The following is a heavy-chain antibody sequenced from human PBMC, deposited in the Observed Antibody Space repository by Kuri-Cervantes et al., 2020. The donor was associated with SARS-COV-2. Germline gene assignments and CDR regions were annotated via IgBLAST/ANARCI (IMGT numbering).Heavy chain of an antibody. CDR1: GGSFSGFY. V-gene: IGHV4-34*12. CDR3: ARVVVTATYYFGC. Sequence: SETLSLTCAVYGGSFSGFYWSWIRQPPRKGLEWIGETIHSGSTNYNPSLKSRVTISVDTSKNQFSLRLTSVTAAATAVYYCARVVVTATYYFGCWGQGTLVTVSS. D-gene: IGHD2-21*02. CDR2: TIHSGST. J-gene: IGHJ4*02.